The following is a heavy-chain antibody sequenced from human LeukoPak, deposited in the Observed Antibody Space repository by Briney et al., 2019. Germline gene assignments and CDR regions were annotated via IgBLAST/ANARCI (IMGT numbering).Heavy chain of an antibody. CDR3: ARHLSSISSCPNY. D-gene: IGHD2-2*01. CDR2: IYPGNSDI. V-gene: IGHV5-51*01. CDR1: GYSFASYC. J-gene: IGHJ4*02. Sequence: GESLKISCKGSGYSFASYCIAWVRQMPGKGLEWMGGIYPGNSDITYSPSFQGQVTISADKSVSTAYLHWSSLKASDTAIYYCARHLSSISSCPNYWGQGTLVTVSS.